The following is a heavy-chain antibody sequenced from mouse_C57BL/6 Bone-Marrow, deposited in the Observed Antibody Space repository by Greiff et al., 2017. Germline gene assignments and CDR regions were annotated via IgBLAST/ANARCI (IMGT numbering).Heavy chain of an antibody. CDR3: ARDDSAWFAY. D-gene: IGHD2-4*01. J-gene: IGHJ3*01. V-gene: IGHV1-54*01. CDR1: GYAFTNYL. CDR2: INPGSGGT. Sequence: VQLQQSGAELVRPGTSVKVSCKASGYAFTNYLIEWVKQRPGQGLEWIGVINPGSGGTNSNEKFKGKATLTADKSSSTAYMQLSSLTSEDSAVYFCARDDSAWFAYWGQGTLVTVSA.